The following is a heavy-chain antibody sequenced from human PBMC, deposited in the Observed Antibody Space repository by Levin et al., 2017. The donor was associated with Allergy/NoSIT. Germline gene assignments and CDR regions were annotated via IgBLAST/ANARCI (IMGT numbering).Heavy chain of an antibody. CDR2: INHSGST. Sequence: RPSETLSLTCTVSGSTTSLFYWNWIRQTPGKGLEWIGYINHSGSTKYNPSLKSRVTISLDKSKNQFSLLLTSVTAADTAVYYCARDTGGWYFDRWGQGTLVTVSS. D-gene: IGHD3-16*01. CDR1: GSTTSLFY. CDR3: ARDTGGWYFDR. J-gene: IGHJ5*02. V-gene: IGHV4-59*01.